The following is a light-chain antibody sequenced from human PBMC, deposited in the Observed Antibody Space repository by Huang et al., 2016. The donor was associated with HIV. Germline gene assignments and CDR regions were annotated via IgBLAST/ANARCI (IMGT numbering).Light chain of an antibody. CDR3: QQYYNTPYT. Sequence: DIQMTPSPSSLSASVGDRVTITCRASQGITKSLVWYQQKPGKAPKLLLFATARVERGGTSRFGGSGSGTDFTLTISSLQPEDFATYYCQQYYNTPYTFGQGTKLEIK. CDR1: QGITKS. CDR2: ATA. V-gene: IGKV1-NL1*01. J-gene: IGKJ2*01.